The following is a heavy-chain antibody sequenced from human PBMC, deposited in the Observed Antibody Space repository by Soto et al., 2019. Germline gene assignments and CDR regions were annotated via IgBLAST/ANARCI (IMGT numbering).Heavy chain of an antibody. J-gene: IGHJ4*02. CDR3: VQRSSFGEFLY. CDR1: GFSLTTSGVG. D-gene: IGHD3-10*01. CDR2: IYWDDNK. V-gene: IGHV2-5*02. Sequence: QITLKESGPTLVKPTQTLTLTCTFSGFSLTTSGVGVGWIRQPPGKTLEWLALIYWDDNKRYSPSLKNRLTITKETSKHQVVLTMTNMDPVDTATFYCVQRSSFGEFLYWGQGTLVTVSS.